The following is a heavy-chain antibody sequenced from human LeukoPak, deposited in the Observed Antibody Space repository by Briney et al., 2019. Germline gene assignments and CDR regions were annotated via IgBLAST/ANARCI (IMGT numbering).Heavy chain of an antibody. CDR2: ISSDGTNK. D-gene: IGHD6-6*01. Sequence: GGSLRLSCAASGFTFSSYDLHWVRQAPGKGLEWVAVISSDGTNKYYADSVKGRFTISRDNTKNTLYLQMNSLRTEDTAVYYCAKARPAIATRVGYYYYGMDVWGQGTTVTVSS. CDR3: AKARPAIATRVGYYYYGMDV. J-gene: IGHJ6*02. CDR1: GFTFSSYD. V-gene: IGHV3-30*18.